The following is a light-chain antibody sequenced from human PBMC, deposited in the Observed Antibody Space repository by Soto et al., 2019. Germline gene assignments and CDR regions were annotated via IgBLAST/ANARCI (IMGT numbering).Light chain of an antibody. CDR2: DVV. Sequence: QAVPKQPPSVSGSPGQSNTISCTGTSSDLRDNNYVSWYQQHTCRAPKFMIYDVVRWPSGVPDRFSGSKSGNTASLTISGLQAEDEADYFCCSYAGGYTYLFGTGTKVTVL. CDR1: SSDLRDNNY. J-gene: IGLJ1*01. CDR3: CSYAGGYTYL. V-gene: IGLV2-11*01.